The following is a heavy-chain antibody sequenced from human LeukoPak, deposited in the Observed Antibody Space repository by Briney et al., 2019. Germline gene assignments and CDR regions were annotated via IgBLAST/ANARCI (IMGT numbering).Heavy chain of an antibody. CDR2: ISHDGSTK. CDR1: GFTFSIYA. J-gene: IGHJ4*02. CDR3: ARAVVGKEDLDY. D-gene: IGHD6-19*01. Sequence: ERSLRLSCAASGFTFSIYAIHWVRQAPGKGLEWVAVISHDGSTKYYADSVRGRFTISRDNSKNTLYLQMDFLGAEDTAVYYCARAVVGKEDLDYWGQGTLVTVSS. V-gene: IGHV3-30*04.